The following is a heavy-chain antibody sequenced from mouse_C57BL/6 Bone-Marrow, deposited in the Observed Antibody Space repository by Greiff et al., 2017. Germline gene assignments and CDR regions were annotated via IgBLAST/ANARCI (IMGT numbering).Heavy chain of an antibody. CDR2: IDPETGGT. D-gene: IGHD1-1*01. J-gene: IGHJ2*01. Sequence: LVEPGAELVRPGASVTLSCKASGYTFTDYEMHWVKQTPVHGLEWIGAIDPETGGTAYNQKFKGKAILTADKSSSTAYMELRSLTSEDSAVYYCTRGITTVVAGDYWGQGTTLTVSS. V-gene: IGHV1-15*01. CDR1: GYTFTDYE. CDR3: TRGITTVVAGDY.